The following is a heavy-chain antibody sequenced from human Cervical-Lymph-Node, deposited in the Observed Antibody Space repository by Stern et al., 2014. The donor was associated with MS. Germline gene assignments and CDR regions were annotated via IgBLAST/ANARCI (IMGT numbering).Heavy chain of an antibody. D-gene: IGHD3-22*01. V-gene: IGHV4-59*01. CDR3: ARHHDTTGYYYDY. J-gene: IGHJ4*02. Sequence: QVQLQESGPGLVKPSETLSLICHVSGGSISSYYWSWIRQPPGKGLEWIGYIYYSGSTSYNPSLKSRVTISVDTSKNQLSLKLSSVTAADTAVYYCARHHDTTGYYYDYWGQGTLVTVSS. CDR1: GGSISSYY. CDR2: IYYSGST.